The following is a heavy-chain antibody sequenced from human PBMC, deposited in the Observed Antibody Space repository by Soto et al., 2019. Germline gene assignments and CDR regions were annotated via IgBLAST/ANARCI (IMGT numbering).Heavy chain of an antibody. J-gene: IGHJ4*02. CDR3: ARDAESTYSTAIEPYYFDY. CDR1: GFTFSSYE. Sequence: PGGSLRLSCAASGFTFSSYEMNWVRQAPGKGLEWVSYISSSGSTIYYADSVKGRFTISRDNAKNSLYLQMNSLRAEDTAVYYCARDAESTYSTAIEPYYFDYWGQGTLVTVYS. D-gene: IGHD6-13*01. CDR2: ISSSGSTI. V-gene: IGHV3-48*03.